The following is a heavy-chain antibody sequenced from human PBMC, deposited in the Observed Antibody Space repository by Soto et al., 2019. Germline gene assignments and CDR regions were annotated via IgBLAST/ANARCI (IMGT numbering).Heavy chain of an antibody. CDR3: ARMRGLREISPYFDS. J-gene: IGHJ4*02. D-gene: IGHD3-16*02. CDR1: GGSISDYQ. Sequence: QVQLQESGPGLVKPSETLSLTCSVSGGSISDYQWNWIRQPPGKGLEWIGHIYYSGRTNYNPTLKTPVTTPLATATKQFSLRLRSVTAADTAVYYCARMRGLREISPYFDSWRQRTLVTVPS. CDR2: IYYSGRT. V-gene: IGHV4-59*01.